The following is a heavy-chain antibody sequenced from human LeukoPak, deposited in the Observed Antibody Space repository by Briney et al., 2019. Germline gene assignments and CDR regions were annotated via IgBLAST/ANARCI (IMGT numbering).Heavy chain of an antibody. D-gene: IGHD2-2*02. Sequence: ASVKVSCKASGYTFTGYYMHRVRQAPGQGLEWMGWINPNSGGTNYAQKFQGRVTMTRDTSISTAYMELSRLRSDDTAVYYCARDAVVVPAVIVATWNWFDPWGQGTLVTVSS. J-gene: IGHJ5*02. V-gene: IGHV1-2*02. CDR2: INPNSGGT. CDR3: ARDAVVVPAVIVATWNWFDP. CDR1: GYTFTGYY.